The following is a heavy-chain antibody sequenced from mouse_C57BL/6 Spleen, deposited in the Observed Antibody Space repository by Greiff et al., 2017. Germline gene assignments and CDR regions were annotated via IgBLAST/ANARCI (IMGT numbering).Heavy chain of an antibody. J-gene: IGHJ4*01. CDR2: ISSGGDYI. Sequence: EVHLVESGEGLVKPGGSLKLSCAASGFTFSSYAMSWVRQTPEKRLEWVAYISSGGDYIYYADTVKGRFTISRDNARNTLYLQMSSLKPEDTAMYYCTRDYFPTYAMDYWGQGTSVTVSS. CDR3: TRDYFPTYAMDY. CDR1: GFTFSSYA. V-gene: IGHV5-9-1*02. D-gene: IGHD1-1*02.